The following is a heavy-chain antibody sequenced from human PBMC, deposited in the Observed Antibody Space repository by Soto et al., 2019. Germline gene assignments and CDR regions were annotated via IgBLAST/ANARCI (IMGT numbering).Heavy chain of an antibody. CDR1: GFSVSSTY. Sequence: ELQLVESGGGLIQPGGSLNLSCAASGFSVSSTYMTWIRQAPGKGLEWISVIYTGGSTYYADSVRGRFTISRDNSKNTLYLQMTSLRVEDTATYYCAKAGFGGVDWLDPWGQGTLVTVSS. CDR3: AKAGFGGVDWLDP. V-gene: IGHV3-53*01. D-gene: IGHD3-10*01. J-gene: IGHJ5*02. CDR2: IYTGGST.